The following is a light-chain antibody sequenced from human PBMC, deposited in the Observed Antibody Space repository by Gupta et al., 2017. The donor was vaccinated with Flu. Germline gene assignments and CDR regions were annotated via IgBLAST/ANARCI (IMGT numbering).Light chain of an antibody. CDR1: QYINNR. Sequence: DHQMNQSPSTLSASVGERVTITCRDSQYINNRLAWYHQKPGEAPKLLIYEASTVEGGVPSRFSGSGSGTEFTLTINSLQPDDFATYYCQQYDGYSITFGQGTRLEIK. CDR3: QQYDGYSIT. V-gene: IGKV1-5*03. CDR2: EAS. J-gene: IGKJ5*01.